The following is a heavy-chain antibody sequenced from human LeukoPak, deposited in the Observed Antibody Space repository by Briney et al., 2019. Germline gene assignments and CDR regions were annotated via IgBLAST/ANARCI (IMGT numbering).Heavy chain of an antibody. CDR1: GDSITSSAYS. Sequence: TTSQTLSLTCAVSGDSITSSAYSWTWIRQPPGKGLEWIGYITYSGNTYYNLSLKSRVTISVDTSKNQFSLKLSSVTAADTAVYYCARETSSGWFDAFDIWGQGTMVTVSS. CDR2: ITYSGNT. V-gene: IGHV4-30-2*01. J-gene: IGHJ3*02. D-gene: IGHD6-19*01. CDR3: ARETSSGWFDAFDI.